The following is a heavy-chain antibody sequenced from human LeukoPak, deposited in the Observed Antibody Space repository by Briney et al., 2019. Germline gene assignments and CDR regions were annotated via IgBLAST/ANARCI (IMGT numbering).Heavy chain of an antibody. D-gene: IGHD3-10*01. V-gene: IGHV4-39*07. Sequence: SETLSLTCTVSGGSISSSSYYWGWIRQPPGKGMEWIGSIYYSGSTYYNPSLKSRVTISVDTSKNQFSLKLSSVTAADTAVYYCARALLLWFGESENWFDPWGQGTLVTVSS. CDR2: IYYSGST. CDR3: ARALLLWFGESENWFDP. CDR1: GGSISSSSYY. J-gene: IGHJ5*02.